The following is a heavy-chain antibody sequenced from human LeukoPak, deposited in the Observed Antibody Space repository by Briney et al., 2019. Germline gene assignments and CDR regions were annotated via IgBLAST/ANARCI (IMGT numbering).Heavy chain of an antibody. D-gene: IGHD3-3*01. CDR1: GGSISSSNW. CDR3: ARNIGVVITTYPQRAFDI. J-gene: IGHJ3*02. Sequence: SETLSLTCAVSGGSISSSNWWSWVRQPPGKGLEWIGEIYHSGSTNYNPSLKSRVTISVDKSKNQFSLKLSSVTAADTAVYYCARNIGVVITTYPQRAFDIWGQGTMVTVSS. CDR2: IYHSGST. V-gene: IGHV4-4*02.